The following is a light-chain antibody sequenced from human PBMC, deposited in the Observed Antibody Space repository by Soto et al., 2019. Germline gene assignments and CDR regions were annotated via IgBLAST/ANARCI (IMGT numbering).Light chain of an antibody. J-gene: IGKJ2*01. CDR1: QTISTY. V-gene: IGKV1-39*01. Sequence: DIQMTQSPSSLSASIGDTVTITCRASQTISTYLNWYQQKPGKAPQLLMYGASSLQSGIPSRFSGSGSGTHFTPPITSLQPEDFAVYYCQQSFTTPIYTFGQGTRLEVK. CDR3: QQSFTTPIYT. CDR2: GAS.